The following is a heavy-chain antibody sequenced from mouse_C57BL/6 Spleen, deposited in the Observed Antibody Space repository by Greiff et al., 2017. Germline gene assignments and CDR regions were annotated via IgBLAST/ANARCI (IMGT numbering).Heavy chain of an antibody. Sequence: EVQLVESGGGLVQPGGSLKLSCAASGFTFSDYYMYWVRQTPEKRLEWVAYISNGGGSTYYPDTVKGRFTISRDNAKNTLYLQMSRLKSEDTAMYYCARPFTTDGAMDYWGQGTSVTVSS. CDR1: GFTFSDYY. J-gene: IGHJ4*01. D-gene: IGHD1-1*01. V-gene: IGHV5-12*01. CDR2: ISNGGGST. CDR3: ARPFTTDGAMDY.